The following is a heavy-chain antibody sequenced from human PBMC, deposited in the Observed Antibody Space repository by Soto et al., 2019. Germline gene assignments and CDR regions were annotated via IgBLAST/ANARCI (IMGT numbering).Heavy chain of an antibody. D-gene: IGHD6-13*01. CDR3: AKVYSSSWYVPYYYYYMDV. CDR1: GFTFSSYA. J-gene: IGHJ6*03. CDR2: ISGSGGST. Sequence: QSGGSLRLSCAASGFTFSSYAMSWVRQAPGKGLEWVSAISGSGGSTYYADSVKGRFTISRDNSKNTLYLQMNSLRAEDTAVYYCAKVYSSSWYVPYYYYYMDVWGKGTTVTVSS. V-gene: IGHV3-23*01.